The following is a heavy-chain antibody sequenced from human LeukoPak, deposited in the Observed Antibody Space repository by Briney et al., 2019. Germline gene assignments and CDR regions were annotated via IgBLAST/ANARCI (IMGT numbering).Heavy chain of an antibody. J-gene: IGHJ4*02. D-gene: IGHD2-15*01. CDR3: ARDRGDPLTLDY. Sequence: SETLSLTCTVSGGSISSSSYYWGWIRQPPGKGLEWIGSIYYSGSTYYNPSLKSRVTMSVDTSKNQFSLKLSSVTAADTAVYYCARDRGDPLTLDYWGQGTLVTVSS. CDR2: IYYSGST. V-gene: IGHV4-39*07. CDR1: GGSISSSSYY.